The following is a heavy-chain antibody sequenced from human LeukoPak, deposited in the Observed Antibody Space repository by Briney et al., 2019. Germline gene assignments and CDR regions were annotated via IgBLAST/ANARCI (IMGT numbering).Heavy chain of an antibody. D-gene: IGHD6-19*01. Sequence: ASVKVSCTASGGTFSSYAISWVRQAPGQGLEWMGRIIPILGIANYAQKFQGRVTITADKSTSTAYMELSSLRSEDTAVYYCASIAVADKYYFDYWGQGTLVTVSS. CDR2: IIPILGIA. V-gene: IGHV1-69*04. CDR1: GGTFSSYA. J-gene: IGHJ4*02. CDR3: ASIAVADKYYFDY.